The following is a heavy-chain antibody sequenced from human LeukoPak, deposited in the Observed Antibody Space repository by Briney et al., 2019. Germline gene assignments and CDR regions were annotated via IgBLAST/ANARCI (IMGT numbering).Heavy chain of an antibody. D-gene: IGHD3-3*01. CDR1: VXPISSYY. CDR2: IYYGGST. Sequence: PSETLTLTCSVSVXPISSYYESWIRHPPGKRLEWIGHIYYGGSTNYNRSLKSRVTISVDTSTIHFSQKMSSVTAADTAVYYCASRSSIWSGYQDTLYYFDSWGQGTLVTVSS. CDR3: ASRSSIWSGYQDTLYYFDS. V-gene: IGHV4-59*01. J-gene: IGHJ4*02.